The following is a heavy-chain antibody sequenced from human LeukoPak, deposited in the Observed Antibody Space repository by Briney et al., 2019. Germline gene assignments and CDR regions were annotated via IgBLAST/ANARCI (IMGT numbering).Heavy chain of an antibody. CDR2: ISAYNGNT. Sequence: ASVKVSCKASGYTFTSYGISWVRQAPGQGLEWMGWISAYNGNTNYAQKLQGRVTMTEDTSTDTAYMELSSLRSEDTAVYYCATVSLDSSSWQNPNDYWGQGTLVTVSS. V-gene: IGHV1-18*01. D-gene: IGHD6-13*01. J-gene: IGHJ4*02. CDR3: ATVSLDSSSWQNPNDY. CDR1: GYTFTSYG.